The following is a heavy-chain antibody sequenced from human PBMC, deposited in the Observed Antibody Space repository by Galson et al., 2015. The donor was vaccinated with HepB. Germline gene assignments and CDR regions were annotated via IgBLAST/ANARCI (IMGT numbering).Heavy chain of an antibody. Sequence: QGLEWMGWINTSTGKPTYAQGFTGRFVFSLDTSVNTAFLQINSLKAEDTAVYFCARTFYCDYWGQGALVTVSS. CDR3: ARTFYCDY. D-gene: IGHD2/OR15-2a*01. V-gene: IGHV7-4-1*02. CDR2: INTSTGKP. J-gene: IGHJ4*02.